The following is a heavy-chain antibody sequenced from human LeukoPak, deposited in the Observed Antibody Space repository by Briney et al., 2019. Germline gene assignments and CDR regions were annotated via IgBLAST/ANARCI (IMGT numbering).Heavy chain of an antibody. CDR1: GYTFTSYG. CDR2: ISAYNGQT. J-gene: IGHJ4*02. V-gene: IGHV1-18*04. Sequence: ASVTVSCKASGYTFTSYGITWVRQAPGQGLEWMGWISAYNGQTKYAQKFQGRVSMTTDTSTSTVYMDLWNLESDDTAVYYCARAARETSSWYVVYWGQGTLVTVSS. D-gene: IGHD6-13*01. CDR3: ARAARETSSWYVVY.